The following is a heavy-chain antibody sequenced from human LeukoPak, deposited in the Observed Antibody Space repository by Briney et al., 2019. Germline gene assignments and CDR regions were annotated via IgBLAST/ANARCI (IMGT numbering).Heavy chain of an antibody. CDR2: IYSSGST. V-gene: IGHV4-59*01. J-gene: IGHJ3*02. Sequence: SETLSLTCTVSAGSISSYYWSWIRQPPGKGLEWIGYIYSSGSTNYNPSLKSRVTISVDTSKNQFSLKLSSVTAADTAVYYCAKRVNYYGSGSLFSAFDIWGQGTMVTVSS. CDR1: AGSISSYY. D-gene: IGHD3-10*01. CDR3: AKRVNYYGSGSLFSAFDI.